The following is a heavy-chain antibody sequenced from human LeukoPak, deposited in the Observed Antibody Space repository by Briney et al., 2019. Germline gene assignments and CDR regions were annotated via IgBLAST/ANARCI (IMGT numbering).Heavy chain of an antibody. D-gene: IGHD6-6*01. J-gene: IGHJ4*02. CDR2: IYSSGTT. CDR1: GFTFSSNY. CDR3: ARGRSSSAPYDY. V-gene: IGHV3-53*01. Sequence: GGSLRLSCAASGFTFSSNYMTWVRQAPGKGLEWVSVIYSSGTTYYADSVKGRFSISRDNSKNTLYLEMNTLRAEDTAVYYCARGRSSSAPYDYWGQGTLVTVSS.